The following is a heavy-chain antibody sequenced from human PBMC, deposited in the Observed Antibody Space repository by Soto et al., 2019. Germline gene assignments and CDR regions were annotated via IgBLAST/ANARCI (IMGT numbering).Heavy chain of an antibody. D-gene: IGHD2-15*01. CDR1: GFTFSSYS. Sequence: EVQLVESGGGLVKPGGSLRLSCAASGFTFSSYSMNWVRQAPGKGLEWVSSISSSSSYIYYADLVKGRFTISRDNAKNSLYLQMNSLRAEDTAVYYCARKKDLRGPYYYGMDVWGQGTTVTVSS. J-gene: IGHJ6*02. CDR3: ARKKDLRGPYYYGMDV. V-gene: IGHV3-21*01. CDR2: ISSSSSYI.